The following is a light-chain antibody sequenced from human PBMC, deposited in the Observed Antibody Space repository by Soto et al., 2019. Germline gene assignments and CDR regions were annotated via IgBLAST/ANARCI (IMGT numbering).Light chain of an antibody. V-gene: IGKV1-39*01. Sequence: DIQMTQSPSSLSASAGDRVTITCRASQSISSYLNWYQVKPGRAPKLLIYAASSLQGGVPSRFSGSGSGTDLTLTISSLQPEDFATYYCQQSYRTPITFGQGTRLEIK. CDR1: QSISSY. J-gene: IGKJ5*01. CDR3: QQSYRTPIT. CDR2: AAS.